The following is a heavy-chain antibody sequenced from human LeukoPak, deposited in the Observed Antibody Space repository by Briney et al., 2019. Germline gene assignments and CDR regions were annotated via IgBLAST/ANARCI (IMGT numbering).Heavy chain of an antibody. V-gene: IGHV3-7*03. CDR1: GFTFSSYW. J-gene: IGHJ6*02. CDR3: ARVAPNYYYYYGMDV. Sequence: GGSLRLSCAASGFTFSSYWMSWVRQAPGKGLEWVAHIKQDGSEKYYVDSVKGRFTISRDNAKNSLYLQMNSLRAEDTAVYYCARVAPNYYYYYGMDVWGQGTTVTVSS. CDR2: IKQDGSEK.